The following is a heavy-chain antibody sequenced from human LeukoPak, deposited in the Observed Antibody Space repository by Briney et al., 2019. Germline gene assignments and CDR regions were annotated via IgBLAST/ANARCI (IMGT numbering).Heavy chain of an antibody. CDR3: TRDRDYYDSYAFDI. CDR2: IRSKAYGGTT. D-gene: IGHD3-22*01. CDR1: GFTFGDYA. V-gene: IGHV3-49*03. J-gene: IGHJ3*02. Sequence: GGSLRLSCTASGFTFGDYAMSWFRQAPGKGLEWVGFIRSKAYGGTTEYAASVKGGFTISRDDSKSIAYLQMNSLKTEDTAVYYCTRDRDYYDSYAFDIWGQGTMVTVSP.